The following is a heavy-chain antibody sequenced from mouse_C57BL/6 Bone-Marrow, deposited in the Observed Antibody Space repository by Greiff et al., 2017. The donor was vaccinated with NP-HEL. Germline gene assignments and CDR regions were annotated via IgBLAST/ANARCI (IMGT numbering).Heavy chain of an antibody. J-gene: IGHJ1*03. CDR3: ARMRSSSWYFDV. D-gene: IGHD1-1*01. Sequence: EVQLQQSGPELVKPGASVKISCKASGYTFTDYYMNWVKQSHGKSLEWIGDINPNNGGTSYNQKFKGKATLTVDKSSSTAYMELRSLTSEDSAVYYCARMRSSSWYFDVWGTGTTVTVSS. CDR2: INPNNGGT. V-gene: IGHV1-26*01. CDR1: GYTFTDYY.